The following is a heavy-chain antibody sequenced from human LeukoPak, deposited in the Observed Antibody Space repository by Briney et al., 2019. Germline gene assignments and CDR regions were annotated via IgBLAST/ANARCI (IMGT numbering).Heavy chain of an antibody. V-gene: IGHV3-30*03. J-gene: IGHJ6*02. CDR2: ISYDGSNK. CDR1: GFTFSSYG. CDR3: TRDYYDSTHYGMDV. Sequence: GGSLRLSCAASGFTFSSYGMHWVRQAPGKGLEWVAVISYDGSNKYYADSVKGRFTISRDNSKNTLYLQMNSLKTEDTAVYYCTRDYYDSTHYGMDVWGQGTTVTVSS. D-gene: IGHD3-22*01.